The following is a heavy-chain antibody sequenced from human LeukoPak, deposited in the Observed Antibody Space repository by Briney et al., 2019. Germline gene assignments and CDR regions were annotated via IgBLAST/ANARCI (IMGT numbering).Heavy chain of an antibody. D-gene: IGHD1-26*01. CDR1: GGSISGSY. V-gene: IGHV4-59*08. CDR2: VYYSGNT. CDR3: ATYSGTYPFFDY. J-gene: IGHJ4*02. Sequence: SETLSLTCTVSGGSISGSYWSCSRQPPGKGLEWIGYVYYSGNTNYNPSLKSRVTISVDTSKNQFSLKLTSVTAADTAVYYCATYSGTYPFFDYWGQGTLVTVSS.